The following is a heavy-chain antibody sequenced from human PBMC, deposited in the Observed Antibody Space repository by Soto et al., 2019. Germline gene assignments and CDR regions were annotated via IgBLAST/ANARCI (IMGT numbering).Heavy chain of an antibody. Sequence: QVQLQESGPGLVKPSQTLSLTCTVSGGSISSGGYYWSWIRQHPGKGLEWIGYIYYSGSTYYNPSLKIRVTIAVDTSKNTFSLKLSSVTAADTAVYYCARAWNYDPAFDYWGQGTLVTVSS. J-gene: IGHJ4*02. CDR3: ARAWNYDPAFDY. CDR1: GGSISSGGYY. V-gene: IGHV4-31*03. CDR2: IYYSGST. D-gene: IGHD1-7*01.